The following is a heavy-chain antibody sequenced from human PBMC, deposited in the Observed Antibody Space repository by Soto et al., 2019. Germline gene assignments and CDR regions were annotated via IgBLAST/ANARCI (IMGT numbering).Heavy chain of an antibody. CDR1: GFTFSDHY. V-gene: IGHV3-11*03. J-gene: IGHJ4*02. CDR3: ARLRLTGYFDY. CDR2: ISTSSSYT. Sequence: PGGSLRLSCVASGFTFSDHYMTWIRQAPGKGLEWLSYISTSSSYTNYADSVKGRFTISRDNAMNSLYLQMNSLRAEDTAVYYCARLRLTGYFDYWGQGTPVTVSS.